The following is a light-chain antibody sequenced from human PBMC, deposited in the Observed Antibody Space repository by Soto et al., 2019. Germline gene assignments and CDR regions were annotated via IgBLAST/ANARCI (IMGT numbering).Light chain of an antibody. CDR2: KAS. CDR1: QSIRSW. Sequence: DIQMTQSPSSLSPSVGDRVTITCRASQSIRSWLAWYQQKPGKAPKVLIYKASHLESGVPSRFSGSGSGTEFTLTVSSLQPDDVATYYCQHYNDYRWTFGQGTKVEI. J-gene: IGKJ1*01. V-gene: IGKV1-5*03. CDR3: QHYNDYRWT.